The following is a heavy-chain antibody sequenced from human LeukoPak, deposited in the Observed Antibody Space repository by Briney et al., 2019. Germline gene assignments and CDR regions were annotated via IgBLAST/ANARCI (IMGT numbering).Heavy chain of an antibody. CDR2: ISYSGST. D-gene: IGHD6-6*01. J-gene: IGHJ5*02. V-gene: IGHV4-61*01. Sequence: SETLSLTCTVSGDSVTSGKYFWTWIRQSPGEGLEWIGYISYSGSTNYNPSLKSRVTISVDTSKNQFSLKLSSVTAADTAVYYCARGDYSSSRFDPWGQGTLVTVSS. CDR3: ARGDYSSSRFDP. CDR1: GDSVTSGKYF.